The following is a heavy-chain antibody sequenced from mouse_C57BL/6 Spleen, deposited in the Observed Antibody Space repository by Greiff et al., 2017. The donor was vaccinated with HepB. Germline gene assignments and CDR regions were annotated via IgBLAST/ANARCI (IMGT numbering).Heavy chain of an antibody. CDR3: VREDYDFFAY. D-gene: IGHD2-4*01. CDR1: GFSFNTYA. CDR2: IRSKSNNYAT. J-gene: IGHJ3*01. Sequence: EVNLVESGGGLVQPKGSLKLSCAASGFSFNTYAMNWVRQAPGKGLEWVARIRSKSNNYATYYADSVKDRFTISRDDSESMLYLQMNNLKTEDTAMYYCVREDYDFFAYWGQGTLVTVSA. V-gene: IGHV10-1*01.